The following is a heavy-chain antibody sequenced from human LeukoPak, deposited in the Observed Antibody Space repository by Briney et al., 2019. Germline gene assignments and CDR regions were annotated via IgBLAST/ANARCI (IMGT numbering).Heavy chain of an antibody. CDR1: GFTFSSYS. CDR2: ISSSSSYI. V-gene: IGHV3-21*01. Sequence: PGGSLRLSCAASGFTFSSYSMNWDRQAPGKGLEWVSSISSSSSYIYYADSVKGRFTISRDNAKNSLYLQMNSLRAEDTAVYYCARGGSGSYLFDYWGQGTLVTVSS. CDR3: ARGGSGSYLFDY. D-gene: IGHD1-26*01. J-gene: IGHJ4*02.